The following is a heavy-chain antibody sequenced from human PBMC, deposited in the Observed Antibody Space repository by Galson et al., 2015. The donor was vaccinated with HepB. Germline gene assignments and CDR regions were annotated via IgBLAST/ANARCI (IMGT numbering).Heavy chain of an antibody. D-gene: IGHD4-11*01. CDR1: DYTLTSYG. CDR3: ARGTTDYYYYYYMDV. J-gene: IGHJ6*03. CDR2: ISAYSGNT. V-gene: IGHV1-18*01. Sequence: SVKVSCKASDYTLTSYGISWVRQAPGQGLEWMGWISAYSGNTNHAQKFQGRVTMTTDTSTSTAYMELRSLRSDDTAVYYCARGTTDYYYYYYMDVWGKGTTVTVSS.